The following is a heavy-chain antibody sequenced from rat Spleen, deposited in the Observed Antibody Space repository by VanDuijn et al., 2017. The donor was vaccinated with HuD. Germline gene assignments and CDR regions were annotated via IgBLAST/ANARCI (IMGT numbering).Heavy chain of an antibody. Sequence: EVQLVESGGGLVQPGRSLKLSCAASGFTFSNYYMAWVRQAPTKGLEWVAYISTGGGSTYYRDSVKGRFTISRDNAKSSLYLQMDSLRSEDTATYYCARLRYNPFDYWGQGVMVTVSS. J-gene: IGHJ2*01. CDR3: ARLRYNPFDY. CDR2: ISTGGGST. D-gene: IGHD1-5*01. CDR1: GFTFSNYY. V-gene: IGHV5-27*01.